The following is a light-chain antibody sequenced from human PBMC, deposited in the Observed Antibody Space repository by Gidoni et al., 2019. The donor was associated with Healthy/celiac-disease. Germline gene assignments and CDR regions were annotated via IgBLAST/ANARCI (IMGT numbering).Light chain of an antibody. CDR2: DAS. CDR3: QQYYNRPLT. J-gene: IGKJ4*01. CDR1: QDISNY. Sequence: DIEMTQSPSSLSASVGDRVTITCKASQDISNYLNWYQQKPGKAPKLLIYDASTLETGVPSRLSGSGSGTDFTSTISSLQPEDIATYYCQQYYNRPLTFGGGTKVEIK. V-gene: IGKV1-33*01.